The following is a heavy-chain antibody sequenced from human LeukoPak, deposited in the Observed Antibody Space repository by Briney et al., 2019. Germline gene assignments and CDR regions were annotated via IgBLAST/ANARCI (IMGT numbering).Heavy chain of an antibody. CDR1: GFSLSIFE. D-gene: IGHD4/OR15-4a*01. CDR3: AGNVGPRRRSPVLMDV. CDR2: ISSSGNTI. Sequence: RSAGSLRLSCAASGFSLSIFEMNWVRQAPGKGLEWVSYISSSGNTIYYADSVKGRFPISRHNAKNSLSLQMNSLRVEDPAVYYCAGNVGPRRRSPVLMDVWGQGTADSVCS. V-gene: IGHV3-48*03. J-gene: IGHJ6*02.